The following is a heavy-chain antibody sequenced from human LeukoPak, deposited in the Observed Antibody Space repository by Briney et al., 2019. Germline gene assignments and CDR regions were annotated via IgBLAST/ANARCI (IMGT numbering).Heavy chain of an antibody. CDR3: AKGAEQWPPRFYFDY. CDR2: IRYDGSNK. D-gene: IGHD6-19*01. Sequence: PGGSLRLSCAASGFTFSGYGMHWVRLAPGKGLEWVAFIRYDGSNKYYADSVKGRFTISRDNSKNTLYLQMNSLRAEDTAVYYCAKGAEQWPPRFYFDYWGQGTLVTVSS. J-gene: IGHJ4*02. V-gene: IGHV3-30*02. CDR1: GFTFSGYG.